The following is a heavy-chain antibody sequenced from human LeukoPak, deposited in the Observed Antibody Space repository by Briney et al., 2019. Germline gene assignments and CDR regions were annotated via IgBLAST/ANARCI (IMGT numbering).Heavy chain of an antibody. Sequence: SETLSLTCAVYGGSFSGYYCSWIRQPPGKGLEWIGEINHSGSTNYNPSLKSRVTISVDTSKNQFSLKLSSVTAADTAVYYCARDLYYYDSSGYYEDDYWGQGTLVTVSS. CDR3: ARDLYYYDSSGYYEDDY. CDR1: GGSFSGYY. CDR2: INHSGST. J-gene: IGHJ4*02. D-gene: IGHD3-22*01. V-gene: IGHV4-34*01.